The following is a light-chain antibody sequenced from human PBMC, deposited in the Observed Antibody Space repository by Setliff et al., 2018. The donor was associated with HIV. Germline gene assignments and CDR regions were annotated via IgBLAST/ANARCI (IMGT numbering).Light chain of an antibody. V-gene: IGLV2-14*03. Sequence: QSVLTQPASVSGSPGQSITISCTGTNSDIGAYNYVSWYQQYPGKAPKLMIYDVSNRPSGVSNRFSGSNSGNTASLTISGPQAEDEADYYCCSYSSSSTLYVFGTGTKVTVL. J-gene: IGLJ1*01. CDR1: NSDIGAYNY. CDR2: DVS. CDR3: CSYSSSSTLYV.